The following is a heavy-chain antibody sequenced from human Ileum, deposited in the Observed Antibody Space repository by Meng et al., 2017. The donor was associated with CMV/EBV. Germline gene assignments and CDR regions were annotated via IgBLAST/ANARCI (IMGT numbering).Heavy chain of an antibody. CDR2: IYYSGST. CDR1: GGSVSSGSYY. D-gene: IGHD1/OR15-1a*01. Sequence: SETLSLTCTVSGGSVSSGSYYWSWIRQPPGKGLEWIGYIYYSGSTNYNPSLKSRVTISVDTSKNQFSLKLSSVTAEDTAVYYCARVINNDAFDIWGQGTMVTVSS. V-gene: IGHV4-61*01. J-gene: IGHJ3*02. CDR3: ARVINNDAFDI.